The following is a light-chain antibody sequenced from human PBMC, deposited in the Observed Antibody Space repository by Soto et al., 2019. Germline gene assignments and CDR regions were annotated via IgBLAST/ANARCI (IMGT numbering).Light chain of an antibody. Sequence: QSALTQPASVSGSPGQSITISCTGTSSDVGGFKYVSWYQQHPGKAPKLMLYEVSSRPSGVSNRFSGSKSGNTASLAISGLQAEDEADYYCSSYTSSSTYVFGTGTKLTVL. J-gene: IGLJ1*01. CDR2: EVS. CDR1: SSDVGGFKY. CDR3: SSYTSSSTYV. V-gene: IGLV2-14*01.